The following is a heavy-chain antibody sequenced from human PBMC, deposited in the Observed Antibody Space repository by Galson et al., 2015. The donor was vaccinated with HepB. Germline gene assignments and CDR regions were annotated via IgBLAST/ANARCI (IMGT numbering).Heavy chain of an antibody. J-gene: IGHJ6*02. CDR1: GFSVTNNY. V-gene: IGHV3-53*04. CDR2: IYSGGST. D-gene: IGHD3-22*01. Sequence: LRLSCAASGFSVTNNYMSWVRQAPGKGLEWVAVIYSGGSTYYGDSVKGRFTISKHNSKNTLYLQMNSLRPEDTAVYYCARDRQYFYDSSGFDGMDVWGQGTTVTVSS. CDR3: ARDRQYFYDSSGFDGMDV.